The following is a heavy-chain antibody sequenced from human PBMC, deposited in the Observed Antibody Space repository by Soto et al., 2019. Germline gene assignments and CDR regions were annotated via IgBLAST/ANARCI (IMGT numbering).Heavy chain of an antibody. CDR2: IYHSGST. Sequence: PSETLSLTCAVSGGSIISGGYCWSWLRTPPGKGLEWIGYIYHSGSTNYNPSLKSRVTISVDRSKNQFSLKLSSVTAADTAVYYCARDPGSGSYTYMYGMDVWGQGTTVTVS. CDR3: ARDPGSGSYTYMYGMDV. V-gene: IGHV4-30-2*01. J-gene: IGHJ6*02. CDR1: GGSIISGGYC. D-gene: IGHD3-10*01.